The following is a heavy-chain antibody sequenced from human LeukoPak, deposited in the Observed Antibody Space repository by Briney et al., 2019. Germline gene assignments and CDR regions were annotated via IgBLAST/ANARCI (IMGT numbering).Heavy chain of an antibody. CDR3: TRHRDRDDFWSGYYN. D-gene: IGHD3-3*01. CDR2: IIPIFGTA. Sequence: SVKVSCKASGGTFSSYAISWVRQAPGQGLEWMGGIIPIFGTANYAQKFQGRVTITADESTSTAYMELSSLRSEDTAVYYCTRHRDRDDFWSGYYNWGQGTLVTVSS. J-gene: IGHJ4*02. CDR1: GGTFSSYA. V-gene: IGHV1-69*13.